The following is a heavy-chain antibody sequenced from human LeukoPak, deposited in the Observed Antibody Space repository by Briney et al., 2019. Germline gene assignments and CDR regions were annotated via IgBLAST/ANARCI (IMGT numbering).Heavy chain of an antibody. CDR3: ARDLAGPQDY. J-gene: IGHJ4*02. CDR1: GGTFSSYA. Sequence: ASAKVSCKASGGTFSSYAISWVRQAPGQGLEWMGRIIPIFGTANYAQKFQGRVTITTDESTSTAYMELSSLRSEDTAVYYCARDLAGPQDYWGQGTLVTVSS. CDR2: IIPIFGTA. V-gene: IGHV1-69*05.